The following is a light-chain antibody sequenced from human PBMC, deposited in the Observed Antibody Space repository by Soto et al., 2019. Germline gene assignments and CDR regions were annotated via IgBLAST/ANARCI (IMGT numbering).Light chain of an antibody. J-gene: IGKJ2*03. CDR3: QQSYSMTYS. CDR1: QGISSY. V-gene: IGKV1-8*01. Sequence: AIRMTQSPSSLSASTGDRVTITCRASQGISSYLAWYQQKPGKAPKLLIYAASSLESGVPSRFTGGGSGTDFSLTITSLQPEDFATYYCQQSYSMTYSFGQGTKVDIK. CDR2: AAS.